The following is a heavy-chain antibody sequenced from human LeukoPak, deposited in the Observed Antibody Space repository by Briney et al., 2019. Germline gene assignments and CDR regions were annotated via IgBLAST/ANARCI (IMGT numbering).Heavy chain of an antibody. CDR1: GFTVSSNY. V-gene: IGHV3-66*01. CDR3: AKGTGRVVVIPYFDY. Sequence: GGSLRLSCAASGFTVSSNYMSWVRQAPGKGLEWVSVIYSGGSTYYADSVKGRFTISRDNSKNTLYLQMNSLRAEDTAVYYCAKGTGRVVVIPYFDYWGQGTLVTVSS. D-gene: IGHD3-22*01. J-gene: IGHJ4*02. CDR2: IYSGGST.